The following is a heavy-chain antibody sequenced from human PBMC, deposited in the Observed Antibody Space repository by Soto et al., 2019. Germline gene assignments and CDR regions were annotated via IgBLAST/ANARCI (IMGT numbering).Heavy chain of an antibody. CDR3: TKGLALMADH. V-gene: IGHV3-30*18. D-gene: IGHD2-21*01. J-gene: IGHJ4*02. CDR1: GFSFNTYV. Sequence: GGSLRLSXTDSGFSFNTYVMDWVRQAPGKGLEWVARILYDGSKEYYADPVKGRFTISRDNSKNTLYLQMDRLRVEDTAVYFCTKGLALMADHWGQGAPVTVS. CDR2: ILYDGSKE.